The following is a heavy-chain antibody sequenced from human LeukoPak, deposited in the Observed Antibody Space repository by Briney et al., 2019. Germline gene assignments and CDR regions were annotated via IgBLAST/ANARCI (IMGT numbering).Heavy chain of an antibody. CDR2: ISGSGGST. V-gene: IGHV3-23*01. CDR1: GRPFSSSI. D-gene: IGHD5-18*01. J-gene: IGHJ4*02. Sequence: PGGSLRLSRALSGRPFSSSIMHWVRQAPGKGLEWVSAISGSGGSTYYADSVKGRFTISRDNSKNTLYLQMNSLRAEDTAVYYCAKRLYSYSYYYWGQGTLVTVSS. CDR3: AKRLYSYSYYY.